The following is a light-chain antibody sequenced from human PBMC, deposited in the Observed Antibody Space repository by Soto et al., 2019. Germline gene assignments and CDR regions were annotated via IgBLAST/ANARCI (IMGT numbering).Light chain of an antibody. V-gene: IGKV3-11*01. CDR2: DAS. J-gene: IGKJ4*01. Sequence: EIVLTQSPATLSLSPGERATLSCRASQSVSSYLAWYQQKPGQAPRLLIYDASNRATGIPARFSGSGSGTDFTLTISSLEPEDFAVYDCQQRSNWPPGGLTFCGGTKVEIK. CDR3: QQRSNWPPGGLT. CDR1: QSVSSY.